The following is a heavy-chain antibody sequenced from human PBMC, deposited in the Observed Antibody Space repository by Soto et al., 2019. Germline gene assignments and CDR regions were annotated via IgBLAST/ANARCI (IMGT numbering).Heavy chain of an antibody. CDR1: GFTFSSYS. V-gene: IGHV3-48*01. D-gene: IGHD6-19*01. Sequence: GGSLRLSCAASGFTFSSYSMNWVRQAPGKGLEWVSGISNSGDTIYYADSVKGRFTISRDNFKNTLYLQMNSLRAEDTAVYYCARDWRNSSGWYFYYGMDVWGQGTTVPVSS. CDR2: ISNSGDTI. J-gene: IGHJ6*02. CDR3: ARDWRNSSGWYFYYGMDV.